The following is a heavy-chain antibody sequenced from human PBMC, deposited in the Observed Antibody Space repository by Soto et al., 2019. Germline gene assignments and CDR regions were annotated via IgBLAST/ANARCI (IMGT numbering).Heavy chain of an antibody. CDR1: GFTFSSYA. D-gene: IGHD5-18*01. CDR3: AKPQRAMAVFDY. Sequence: PGWYLRLSCVDSGFTFSSYALSWFRQAPVKGLEWVSAISGSGGSTYYADSVKGRFTISRDNSKNTLYLQMNSLRADDTAVYYCAKPQRAMAVFDYWGQGTLLTVSS. J-gene: IGHJ4*02. V-gene: IGHV3-23*01. CDR2: ISGSGGST.